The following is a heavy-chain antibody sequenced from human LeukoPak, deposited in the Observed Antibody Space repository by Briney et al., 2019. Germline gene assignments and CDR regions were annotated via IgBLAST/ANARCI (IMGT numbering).Heavy chain of an antibody. Sequence: SVKVSCKASGGTFSSYAISWVRQAHGQGLEWMGGIIPIFGTANYAQKFQGRVTITADKSTSTAYMELSSLRSEDTAVYYCARDYDILTGPYGYWGQGTLVTVSS. V-gene: IGHV1-69*06. CDR1: GGTFSSYA. D-gene: IGHD3-9*01. CDR3: ARDYDILTGPYGY. CDR2: IIPIFGTA. J-gene: IGHJ4*02.